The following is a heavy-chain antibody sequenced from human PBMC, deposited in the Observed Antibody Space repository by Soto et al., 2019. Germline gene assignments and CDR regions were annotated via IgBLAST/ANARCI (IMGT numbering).Heavy chain of an antibody. Sequence: EVQLLESGGALVQPGGSLRLSCAASGFTFSGYAMTWVRQAPGKGLEWVSSTGGSGVATYYADSVTGRFTISRDNSKNTLYMQMDGLRAEDTAVYYCAKDRPCSGTGRLACDYWGQGTLVTVSS. V-gene: IGHV3-23*01. CDR3: AKDRPCSGTGRLACDY. J-gene: IGHJ4*02. CDR1: GFTFSGYA. D-gene: IGHD3-10*01. CDR2: TGGSGVAT.